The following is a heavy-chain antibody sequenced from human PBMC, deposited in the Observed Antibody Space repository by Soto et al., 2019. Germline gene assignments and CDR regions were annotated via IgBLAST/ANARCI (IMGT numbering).Heavy chain of an antibody. CDR2: IYYSGST. CDR1: GGSLGSDTYY. Sequence: SETLSLTCSVSGGSLGSDTYYWGWIRQPPGKGLEWIGSIYYSGSTNYNPSLKSRVTMSVDTSKNQFSLKLSSVTAADTAAYYFARCHSSRGQNYSYSGMAVGGKGTTVTVPS. J-gene: IGHJ6*04. V-gene: IGHV4-39*07. CDR3: ARCHSSRGQNYSYSGMAV. D-gene: IGHD6-13*01.